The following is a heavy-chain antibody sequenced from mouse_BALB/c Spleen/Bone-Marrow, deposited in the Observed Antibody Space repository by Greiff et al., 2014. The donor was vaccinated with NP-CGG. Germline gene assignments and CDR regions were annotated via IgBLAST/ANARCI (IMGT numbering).Heavy chain of an antibody. J-gene: IGHJ4*01. V-gene: IGHV1S56*01. CDR1: GYTFTSYY. CDR3: ARDTMDY. Sequence: VQLQQSGPELVKPGASVRISCKASGYTFTSYYIPWVKQRPGQGLEWIGWIYPGNVNTKYNEKFKGKATLTADKSSSTAYMQLSSLTSEDSAVYFCARDTMDYWGQGTSVTVSS. CDR2: IYPGNVNT.